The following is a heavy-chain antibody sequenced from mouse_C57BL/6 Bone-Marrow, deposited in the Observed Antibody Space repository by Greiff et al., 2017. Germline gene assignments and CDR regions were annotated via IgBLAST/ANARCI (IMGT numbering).Heavy chain of an antibody. Sequence: VKLMESGPGLVQPSQSLSITCTVSGFSLTSYGVHWVRQSPGKGLEWLGVIWRGGSTDYNAAFMSRLSITKDNSKSQVFFKMNSLQADDTAIYYCAKSSPERDYAMDYWGQGTSVTVSS. CDR1: GFSLTSYG. J-gene: IGHJ4*01. CDR3: AKSSPERDYAMDY. D-gene: IGHD1-3*01. CDR2: IWRGGST. V-gene: IGHV2-5*01.